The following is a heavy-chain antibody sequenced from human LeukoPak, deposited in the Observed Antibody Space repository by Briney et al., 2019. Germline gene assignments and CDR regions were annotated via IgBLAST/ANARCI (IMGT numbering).Heavy chain of an antibody. Sequence: ASVKVSCKASGYTFTSYYMHWVRQAPGQGLEWMGIINPGGGSTSYAQKFQGRVTMTRDMSTSTVYMELSSLRSEDTAVYYCARASPARYYYMDVWGKGTTVTVSS. V-gene: IGHV1-46*01. CDR3: ARASPARYYYMDV. CDR2: INPGGGST. CDR1: GYTFTSYY. J-gene: IGHJ6*03.